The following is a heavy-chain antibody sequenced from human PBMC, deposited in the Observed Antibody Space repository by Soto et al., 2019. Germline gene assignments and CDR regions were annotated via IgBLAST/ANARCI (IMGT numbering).Heavy chain of an antibody. J-gene: IGHJ5*02. CDR2: IYYNGSS. D-gene: IGHD4-17*01. CDR3: ALWRDDYEYQTGLVP. V-gene: IGHV4-61*08. CDR1: GGSVSSGAYF. Sequence: VQLQESGPGLVKPSETLSLTCTVSGGSVSSGAYFWSWIRQAPGKGLEWIGFIYYNGSSYYTPSLKSRVTISVDTSTNQFSLNLNSATAADTSGCNGALWRDDYEYQTGLVPWGQGTLV.